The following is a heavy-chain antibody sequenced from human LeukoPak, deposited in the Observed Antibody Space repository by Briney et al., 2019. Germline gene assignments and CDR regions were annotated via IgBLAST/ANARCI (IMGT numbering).Heavy chain of an antibody. D-gene: IGHD6-13*01. CDR2: IKIDGSEK. V-gene: IGHV3-7*01. CDR3: ARIGYSSSSLDY. J-gene: IGHJ4*02. CDR1: GFTFSKYW. Sequence: GGSLRLSCAASGFTFSKYWMTWVRQAPGRGLEWVANIKIDGSEKYYADSVKGRFTISRDNAKNSVYLQMNSLRVEDTAVYYCARIGYSSSSLDYWGQGTLVTVSS.